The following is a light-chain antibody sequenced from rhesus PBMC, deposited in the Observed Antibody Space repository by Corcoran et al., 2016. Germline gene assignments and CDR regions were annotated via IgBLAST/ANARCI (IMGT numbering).Light chain of an antibody. V-gene: IGKV1-74*01. J-gene: IGKJ1*01. CDR3: QHGYGNPWP. CDR1: ENVNNY. Sequence: DIQMTQSPSSLSASVGDRVTITCRASENVNNYLNWYQQKPGKAPKILIYKASILQSGAPSRFSGTGSGTDYNFTISSLQPEDSATYYCQHGYGNPWPFGHGTKVEIK. CDR2: KAS.